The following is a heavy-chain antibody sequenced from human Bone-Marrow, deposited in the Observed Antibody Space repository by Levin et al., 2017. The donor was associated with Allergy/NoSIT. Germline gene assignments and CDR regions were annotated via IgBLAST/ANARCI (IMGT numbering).Heavy chain of an antibody. CDR3: IKEDRYYDSI. J-gene: IGHJ6*04. Sequence: PGGSLRLSCTGSGFTFSSNAISWVRQAPGRGLEWVSSIDATGGHTFYADSVRGRFAISKDNSRSMVFLHLNSLTVEDAAVYYCIKEDRYYDSIWGKGTTVTVSS. CDR2: IDATGGHT. V-gene: IGHV3-23*01. CDR1: GFTFSSNA. D-gene: IGHD5-12*01.